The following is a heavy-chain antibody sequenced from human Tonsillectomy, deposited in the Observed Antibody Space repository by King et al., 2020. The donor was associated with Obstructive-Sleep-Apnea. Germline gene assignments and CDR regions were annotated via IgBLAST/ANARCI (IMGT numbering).Heavy chain of an antibody. CDR2: IRSKAYGETT. V-gene: IGHV3-49*03. CDR1: GFTLVDHA. Sequence: DVQLVESGGGLVQPGRSLRLSCSASGFTLVDHAMNWIRQAPGKGLEWVGFIRSKAYGETTLNAASVKGRFTISRDDSKSIAYLQMNSLKAEDTAVYYCSRGGVWNDGLLDYWGQGTLVTVSS. D-gene: IGHD1-1*01. CDR3: SRGGVWNDGLLDY. J-gene: IGHJ4*02.